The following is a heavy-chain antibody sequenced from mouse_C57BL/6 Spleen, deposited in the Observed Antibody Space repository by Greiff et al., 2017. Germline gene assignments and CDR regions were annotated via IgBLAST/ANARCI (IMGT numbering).Heavy chain of an antibody. CDR2: IDPSDSYT. V-gene: IGHV1-59*01. CDR1: GYTFTSYW. CDR3: ARSYYYGSSQYYFDY. D-gene: IGHD1-1*01. Sequence: QVQLQQPGAELVRPGTSVKLSCKASGYTFTSYWMHWVKQRPGQGLEWIGVIDPSDSYTNYNQKFKGKATLTVDTSSSTAYMQLSSLTSEDSAVYYCARSYYYGSSQYYFDYWGQGTTLPVSS. J-gene: IGHJ2*01.